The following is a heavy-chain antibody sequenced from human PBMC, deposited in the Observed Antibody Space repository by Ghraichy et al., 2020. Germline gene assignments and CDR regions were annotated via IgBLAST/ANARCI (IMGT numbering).Heavy chain of an antibody. CDR3: MRGGWGVN. D-gene: IGHD3-16*01. Sequence: GGSLRLSCEASGFTFSTSVMSWARQAPGKGLEWVSTIGSSGESTFYADSVKGRFTISRDNSKNTLFLQMSSLRAEDTAVYYCMRGGWGVNWGQGALVTVSS. J-gene: IGHJ4*02. V-gene: IGHV3-23*01. CDR1: GFTFSTSV. CDR2: IGSSGEST.